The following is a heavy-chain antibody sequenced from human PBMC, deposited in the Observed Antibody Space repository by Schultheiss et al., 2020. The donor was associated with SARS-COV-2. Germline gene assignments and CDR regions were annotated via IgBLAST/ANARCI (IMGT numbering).Heavy chain of an antibody. Sequence: GGSLRLSCAASGFTFDDYGMSWVRQAPGKGLEWVSGINWNGGSTGYADSVKGRFTISRDNAKNSLYLQMNSLRAEDTALYYCARGVLLWFGDLIDYWGQGTLVTVAS. V-gene: IGHV3-20*04. CDR3: ARGVLLWFGDLIDY. J-gene: IGHJ4*02. CDR2: INWNGGST. D-gene: IGHD3-10*01. CDR1: GFTFDDYG.